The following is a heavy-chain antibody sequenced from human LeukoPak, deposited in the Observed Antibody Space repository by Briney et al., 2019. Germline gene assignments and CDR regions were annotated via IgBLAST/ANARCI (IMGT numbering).Heavy chain of an antibody. CDR3: AREGAAMDV. CDR1: GFTFSDAW. CDR2: INSDGSST. V-gene: IGHV3-74*01. D-gene: IGHD1-26*01. J-gene: IGHJ6*02. Sequence: GGSLRLSCAASGFTFSDAWLNWVRQTPEKGLVWVSRINSDGSSTTYAASVKGRFTISRDNAKNTLYLQMNSLRAEDTAVYYCAREGAAMDVWGQGTTVTVSS.